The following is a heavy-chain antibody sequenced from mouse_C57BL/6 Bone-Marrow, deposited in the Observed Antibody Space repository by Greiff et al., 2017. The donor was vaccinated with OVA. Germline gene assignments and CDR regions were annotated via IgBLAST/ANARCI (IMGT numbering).Heavy chain of an antibody. CDR2: ISDGGSYT. CDR3: ARVWDY. V-gene: IGHV5-4*03. CDR1: GFTFSSYA. J-gene: IGHJ2*01. Sequence: EVMLVESGGGLVKPGGSLKLSCAASGFTFSSYAMSWVRQTPEKRLAWVATISDGGSYTYYPDNVKGRFTISRDNAKNNLYLQMSHLKSEDTAMYYCARVWDYWGQGTTLTVSS.